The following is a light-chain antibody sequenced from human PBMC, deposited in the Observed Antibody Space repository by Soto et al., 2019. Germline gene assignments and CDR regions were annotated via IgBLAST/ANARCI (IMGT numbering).Light chain of an antibody. CDR2: GAS. CDR3: QQYNNWPPLT. CDR1: QSVSSN. V-gene: IGKV3-15*01. J-gene: IGKJ4*01. Sequence: EIVMTQSPATLSVSPGETATLSCSAIQSVSSNLAWYQQKPGQAPRLLIYGASTRATGIPARFSGSGSGTEFTLTMSSLHSEDFAVYYCQQYNNWPPLTFGGGTKMEIK.